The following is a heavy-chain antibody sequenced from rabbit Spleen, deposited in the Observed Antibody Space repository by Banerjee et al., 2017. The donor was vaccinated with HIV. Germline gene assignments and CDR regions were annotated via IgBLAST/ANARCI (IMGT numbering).Heavy chain of an antibody. CDR2: IFGGSSGNT. CDR1: GVSFSTNHY. CDR3: ARSGHVGGDYIWDL. Sequence: QSLEESGGDLVKPGASLTLTCTASGVSFSTNHYMCWVRQAPGKGLEWIACIFGGSSGNTYYANWAKGRLTISKTSSTTVSLQLNSLTAADTATYFCARSGHVGGDYIWDLWGQGTLVTVS. J-gene: IGHJ6*01. D-gene: IGHD1-1*01. V-gene: IGHV1S40*01.